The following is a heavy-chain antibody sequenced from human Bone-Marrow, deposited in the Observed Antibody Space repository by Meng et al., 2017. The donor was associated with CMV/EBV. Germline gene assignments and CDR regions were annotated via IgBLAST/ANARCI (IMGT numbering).Heavy chain of an antibody. J-gene: IGHJ6*02. CDR2: INAGNGNT. Sequence: KASGYTFTSYAMHWVRQAPGQRLEWMGWINAGNGNTKYSQKFQGRVTMTRNSSISTAYMELSSLRSEDTAVYYCAQATGHFYYGLDVWGQGTTVTVSS. D-gene: IGHD5-12*01. CDR1: GYTFTSYA. V-gene: IGHV1-3*01. CDR3: AQATGHFYYGLDV.